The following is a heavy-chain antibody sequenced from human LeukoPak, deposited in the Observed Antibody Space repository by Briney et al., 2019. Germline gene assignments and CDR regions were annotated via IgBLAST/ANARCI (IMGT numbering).Heavy chain of an antibody. CDR2: ISSSGNT. J-gene: IGHJ4*02. CDR1: GGSTSSGNYY. CDR3: ARLGAGPTYYDFWSGYSSFYFDY. Sequence: SETLSLTCTVSGGSTSSGNYYWGWIRQPLGKGLEWIGGISSSGNTYYNPSLKSRITISIDTSKNHFSLKLSSVSAADTAVYYCARLGAGPTYYDFWSGYSSFYFDYWGQGTLVTVSS. V-gene: IGHV4-39*02. D-gene: IGHD3-3*01.